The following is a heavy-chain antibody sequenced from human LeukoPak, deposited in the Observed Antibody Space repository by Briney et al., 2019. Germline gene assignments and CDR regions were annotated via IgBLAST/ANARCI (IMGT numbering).Heavy chain of an antibody. CDR1: GGSISSYY. D-gene: IGHD3-16*02. J-gene: IGHJ4*02. CDR3: ARSSYDYVWGSYRSAYYFDY. V-gene: IGHV4-59*01. Sequence: IPSETLSLTCTVSGGSISSYYWSWIRQPPGKGLEWIGYIYYSGSTNYNPSLKSRVTISVDTSKNQFSLKLSSVTAADTAVYYCARSSYDYVWGSYRSAYYFDYWGQGTLVTVSS. CDR2: IYYSGST.